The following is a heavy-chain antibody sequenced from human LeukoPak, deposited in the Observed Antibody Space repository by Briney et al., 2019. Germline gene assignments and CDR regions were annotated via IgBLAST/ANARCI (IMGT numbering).Heavy chain of an antibody. V-gene: IGHV3-23*01. CDR1: GFTFSSYA. CDR2: ISGSGGST. Sequence: GGSLRLSCAASGFTFSSYAMSWVRQAPGKRLEWVSAISGSGGSTYYADSVKGRFTISRDNSKNTLYLQMNSLRAEDTAVYYCAKAVQWDRYYYYYGMDVWGQGTTVTVSS. D-gene: IGHD1-26*01. CDR3: AKAVQWDRYYYYYGMDV. J-gene: IGHJ6*02.